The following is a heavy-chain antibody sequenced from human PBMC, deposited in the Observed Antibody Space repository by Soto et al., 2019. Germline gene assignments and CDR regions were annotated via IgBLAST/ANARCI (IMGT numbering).Heavy chain of an antibody. D-gene: IGHD6-19*01. Sequence: GGSLRLSCAASGLTFDDHVMQLVRHGPGKGLEWVSGISCNSGTIIYADSVKGRCTLTRDNSKKSLYLQVDSLSREVTAFYYCSNDIKSAGWSFGLDLWGQGTTVTVSS. CDR1: GLTFDDHV. CDR2: ISCNSGTI. CDR3: SNDIKSAGWSFGLDL. J-gene: IGHJ6*02. V-gene: IGHV3-9*01.